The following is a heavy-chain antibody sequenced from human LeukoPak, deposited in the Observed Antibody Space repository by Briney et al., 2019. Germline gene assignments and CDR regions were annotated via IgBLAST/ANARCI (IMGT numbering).Heavy chain of an antibody. D-gene: IGHD6-19*01. CDR1: GFTLDDYA. Sequence: GGSLRLSCAGSGFTLDDYAMHWVRQAPGKGLEWVSGINWNSGSIGYADSVKGRFTISRDNAKNSLYLQMNSLRAEDTAVYYCARDRVRVQAVARTYSFDYWGQGTLVTVSS. J-gene: IGHJ4*02. CDR2: INWNSGSI. V-gene: IGHV3-9*01. CDR3: ARDRVRVQAVARTYSFDY.